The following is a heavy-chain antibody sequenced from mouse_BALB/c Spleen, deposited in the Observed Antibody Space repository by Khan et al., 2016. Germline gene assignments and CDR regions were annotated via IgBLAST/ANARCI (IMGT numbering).Heavy chain of an antibody. J-gene: IGHJ1*03. D-gene: IGHD2-2*01. CDR3: ARYGSFFRLYFDV. Sequence: QIQLVQSGPELKKPGETVRISCKASGYTFTTAGMQWVQKMPGKGLKWIGWINTHSGVPKYAEDFKGRFAFSLETSASTAYLQISNLKNEDTATYFCARYGSFFRLYFDVWGTGTTVTVSS. CDR1: GYTFTTAG. CDR2: INTHSGVP. V-gene: IGHV9-4*02.